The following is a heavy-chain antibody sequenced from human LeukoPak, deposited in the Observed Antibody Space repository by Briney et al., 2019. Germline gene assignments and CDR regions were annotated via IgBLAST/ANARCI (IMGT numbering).Heavy chain of an antibody. J-gene: IGHJ4*02. CDR3: ARGYSYGYIRY. CDR2: IYDGGGT. V-gene: IGHV3-66*01. CDR1: GFTVSSNY. Sequence: PGGSLRLSCAAYGFTVSSNYMNWVRQAPGKGLEWVSVIYDGGGTAYADSVNGRFTISRDNSTNMLYLQMKSLRAEAPAGVYCARGYSYGYIRYWGQGTLVTVSS. D-gene: IGHD5-18*01.